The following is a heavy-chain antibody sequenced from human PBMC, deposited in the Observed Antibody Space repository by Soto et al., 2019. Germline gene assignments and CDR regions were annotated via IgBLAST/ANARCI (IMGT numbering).Heavy chain of an antibody. D-gene: IGHD6-19*01. V-gene: IGHV3-9*01. CDR1: GFTFDDYA. Sequence: GGSLRLSCAASGFTFDDYAMHWVRQAPGKGLEWVSGISWNSGSIGYADSVKGRFTISRDNAKNSLYLQMNSLRAEDTALYYCAKDSSSGWRRLLYYYMDVWGKGTTVTVSS. CDR2: ISWNSGSI. CDR3: AKDSSSGWRRLLYYYMDV. J-gene: IGHJ6*03.